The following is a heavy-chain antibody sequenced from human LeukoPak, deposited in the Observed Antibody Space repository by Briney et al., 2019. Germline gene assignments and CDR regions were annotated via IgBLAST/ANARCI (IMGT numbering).Heavy chain of an antibody. CDR2: IYHSGST. J-gene: IGHJ5*02. V-gene: IGHV4-38-2*01. D-gene: IGHD3-10*01. CDR1: GYSISSGYY. Sequence: SETLCLTCAVSGYSISSGYYWGWIRQPPGKGLEWIGSIYHSGSTYYNPSLKSRVTISVDTSKNQFSLKLSSVTAADTAVYYCARAPQEWTMVREEWFDPWGQGTLVTVSS. CDR3: ARAPQEWTMVREEWFDP.